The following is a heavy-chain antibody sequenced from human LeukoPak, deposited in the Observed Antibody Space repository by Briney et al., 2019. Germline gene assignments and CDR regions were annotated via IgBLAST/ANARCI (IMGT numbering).Heavy chain of an antibody. Sequence: SQTLSLTCAISGDSVSSNSAAWNGIRQSPSRGLEWLGRTYYRSKWYNDYAVSVKSRITINADTSKNQFSLQLNSVTPEDAAVYYCAREGAIEDYWGQGTLVTVSS. J-gene: IGHJ4*02. CDR2: TYYRSKWYN. CDR3: AREGAIEDY. CDR1: GDSVSSNSAA. V-gene: IGHV6-1*01.